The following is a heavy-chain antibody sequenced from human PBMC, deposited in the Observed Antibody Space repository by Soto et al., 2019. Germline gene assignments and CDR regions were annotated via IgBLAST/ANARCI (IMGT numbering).Heavy chain of an antibody. V-gene: IGHV3-11*05. Sequence: GGSLRLSCAASGFTFSDYYMSWIRQAPGKGLEWVSYISSSSSYTNYADSVKGRFTISRDNAKNSLYLQMNSLRAEDTAVYYCARGYYDILTGYLSPYGMDVWGQGTTVTVSS. CDR1: GFTFSDYY. D-gene: IGHD3-9*01. CDR2: ISSSSSYT. CDR3: ARGYYDILTGYLSPYGMDV. J-gene: IGHJ6*02.